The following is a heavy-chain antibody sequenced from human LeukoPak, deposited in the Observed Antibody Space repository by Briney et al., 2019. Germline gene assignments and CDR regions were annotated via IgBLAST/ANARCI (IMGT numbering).Heavy chain of an antibody. CDR1: GFTFSSFD. J-gene: IGHJ6*03. V-gene: IGHV3-13*01. CDR2: IGTASDT. CDR3: ARGPPRGKYYYMDV. D-gene: IGHD1-1*01. Sequence: GGSLRLSCTASGFTFSSFDMHWVRQPTGQGLEWVSTIGTASDTYYPGSVEGRFTLSRDNAENSLYLQMNSLTAGDTAVYYCARGPPRGKYYYMDVWGKGTTVTVSS.